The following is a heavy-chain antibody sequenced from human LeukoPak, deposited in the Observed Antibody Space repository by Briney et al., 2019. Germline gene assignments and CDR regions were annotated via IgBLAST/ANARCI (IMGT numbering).Heavy chain of an antibody. CDR1: GFAFSNYS. V-gene: IGHV3-49*04. Sequence: GGSLRLSCAASGFAFSNYSMNWVRQAPGKGLEWVGFIRSKAYGGTTEYAASVKGRFTISRDDSKSIAYLQMNSLKTEDTAVYYCTRVNNNCSGGSCYYYWGQGTLVTVSS. CDR2: IRSKAYGGTT. CDR3: TRVNNNCSGGSCYYY. J-gene: IGHJ4*02. D-gene: IGHD2-15*01.